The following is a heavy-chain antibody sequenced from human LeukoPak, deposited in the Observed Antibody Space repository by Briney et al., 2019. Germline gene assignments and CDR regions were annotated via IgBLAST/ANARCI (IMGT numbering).Heavy chain of an antibody. CDR2: ISYDGSNP. J-gene: IGHJ4*02. V-gene: IGHV3-30*18. Sequence: PGGFLRLSCAASGFTFSSFGMHWVRQAPGKGLEWVAVISYDGSNPYYADSVKGRFTISRDNSKNTLYLQMNSLRAEDTAVYYCAKDHYDYIRGTYRDFDYWGQGTLVTVSS. CDR1: GFTFSSFG. CDR3: AKDHYDYIRGTYRDFDY. D-gene: IGHD3-16*02.